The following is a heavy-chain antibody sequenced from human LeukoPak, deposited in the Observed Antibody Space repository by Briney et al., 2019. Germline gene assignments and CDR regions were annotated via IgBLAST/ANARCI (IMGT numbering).Heavy chain of an antibody. CDR3: GSLVGYAFDI. Sequence: GGSLRLSCAASGFTFSSYDMSWVRQAPGKGLEWVSAISGSGDSTYYVDSVKGRFTISRDNSKNTLYLQMNSPRAEDTAVYYCGSLVGYAFDIWGQGTMVTVSS. J-gene: IGHJ3*02. CDR1: GFTFSSYD. D-gene: IGHD2-15*01. CDR2: ISGSGDST. V-gene: IGHV3-23*01.